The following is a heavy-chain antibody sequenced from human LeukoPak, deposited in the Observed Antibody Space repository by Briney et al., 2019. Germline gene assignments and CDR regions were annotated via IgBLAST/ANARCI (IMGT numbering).Heavy chain of an antibody. CDR3: CLQSYYDSSGRGY. V-gene: IGHV7-4-1*02. Sequence: ASVKVSCKASGYIFTNYAINWVRQAPGQGLEWMAWINTNTGNPTYAQGFTGRFVFSSDTPVSTAYLQISSLKAEDTAVYYCCLQSYYDSSGRGYWGQGTLVTVSS. J-gene: IGHJ4*02. CDR1: GYIFTNYA. CDR2: INTNTGNP. D-gene: IGHD3-22*01.